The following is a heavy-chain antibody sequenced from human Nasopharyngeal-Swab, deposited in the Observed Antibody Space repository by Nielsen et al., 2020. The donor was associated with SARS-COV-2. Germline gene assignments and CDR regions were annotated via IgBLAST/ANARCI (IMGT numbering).Heavy chain of an antibody. J-gene: IGHJ4*02. CDR3: ARRQGGWLQAVHYFDY. D-gene: IGHD5-24*01. CDR1: GGSISSSSYY. CDR2: IYYSGST. Sequence: SETLFLTCTVSGGSISSSSYYWGWIRQPPGKGLEWIGSIYYSGSTYYNPSLKSRVTISVDTSKNQFSLKLSSVTAADTAVYYCARRQGGWLQAVHYFDYWGQGTLVTVSS. V-gene: IGHV4-39*01.